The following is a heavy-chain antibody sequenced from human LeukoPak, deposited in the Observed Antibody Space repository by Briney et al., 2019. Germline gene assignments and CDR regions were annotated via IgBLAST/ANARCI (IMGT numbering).Heavy chain of an antibody. J-gene: IGHJ4*02. D-gene: IGHD3-22*01. CDR3: AKGPISYYYDSSLGFDY. Sequence: QAGGSLRLSCAASGFTFSSYGMHWVRQAPGKGLEWVAFIRYDGSNKYYADSVKGRFTISRDNSKNTLYLQMNSLRAEDTAVYYCAKGPISYYYDSSLGFDYWGQGTLVTVSS. CDR2: IRYDGSNK. CDR1: GFTFSSYG. V-gene: IGHV3-30*02.